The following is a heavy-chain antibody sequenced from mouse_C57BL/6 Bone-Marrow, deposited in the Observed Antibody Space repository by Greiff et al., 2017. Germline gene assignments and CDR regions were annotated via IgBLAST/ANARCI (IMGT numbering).Heavy chain of an antibody. J-gene: IGHJ2*01. CDR1: GYAFSPYW. CDR3: ARDWGYFDY. CDR2: IYPGDGDT. D-gene: IGHD4-1*01. Sequence: QVQLQQSGAELVKPGASVKISCKVSGYAFSPYWMTWVKQRPGRGLEWIGKIYPGDGDTNYNGKFKGKATLTADKSSSTAYMQLSSLTSEDSAVYFCARDWGYFDYWGQGTTLTVAS. V-gene: IGHV1-80*01.